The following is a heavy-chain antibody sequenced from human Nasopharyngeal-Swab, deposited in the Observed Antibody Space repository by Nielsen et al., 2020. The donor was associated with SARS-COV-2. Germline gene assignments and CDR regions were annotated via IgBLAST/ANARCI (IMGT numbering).Heavy chain of an antibody. D-gene: IGHD6-19*01. J-gene: IGHJ4*02. V-gene: IGHV1-3*01. CDR2: INAGKGNI. Sequence: ASVKVSCKASGYTLSNYAMYWVRQAPGQRPEFMGWINAGKGNIYYSQKFQGRVRISRDTSANTVYMELSRLRSADTAVYYCARVPAVAASRIDYWGQGTLVAVSS. CDR3: ARVPAVAASRIDY. CDR1: GYTLSNYA.